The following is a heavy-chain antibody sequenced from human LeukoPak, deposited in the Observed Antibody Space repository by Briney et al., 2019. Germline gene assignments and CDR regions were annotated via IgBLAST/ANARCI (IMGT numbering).Heavy chain of an antibody. CDR3: AREVRTDPMVRGAIDY. D-gene: IGHD3-10*01. CDR2: IYHSGST. J-gene: IGHJ4*02. CDR1: GGSISSGGYY. Sequence: PSETLSLTCTVSGGSISSGGYYWSWIRQPPGKGLEWIGYIYHSGSTYYNPSLKSRVTISVDTSKNQFSLKLSSVTAADTAVYYCAREVRTDPMVRGAIDYWGQGTLVTVSS. V-gene: IGHV4-30-2*01.